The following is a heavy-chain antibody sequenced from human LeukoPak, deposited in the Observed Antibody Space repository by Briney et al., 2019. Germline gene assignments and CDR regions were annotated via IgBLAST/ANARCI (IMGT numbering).Heavy chain of an antibody. D-gene: IGHD1-1*01. CDR1: GGSFSGYY. Sequence: PSETLSLTCAVYGGSFSGYYWSWIRQPPGKGLEWIGEINHSGSTIYNPSLKSRVTISVDTSKNQFSLKLSSVTAADTAVYYCARERGELEMGYYGMDVWGQGTTVTVSS. CDR3: ARERGELEMGYYGMDV. CDR2: INHSGST. J-gene: IGHJ6*02. V-gene: IGHV4-34*01.